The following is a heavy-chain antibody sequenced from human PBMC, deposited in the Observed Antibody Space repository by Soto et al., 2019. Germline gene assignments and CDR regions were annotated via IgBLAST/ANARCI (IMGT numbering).Heavy chain of an antibody. D-gene: IGHD5-12*01. CDR2: MLHSGRS. V-gene: IGHV4-4*02. Sequence: TSETLSLTCAVSGGSISSSKWRSWVRQPPGKGLEWTGEMLHSGRSNYNQSLKSRVTISLDMSKNQFYLRLSSLTAADTAVYFCAKWQALRWNFDSWGQGTMVTVSS. CDR1: GGSISSSKW. CDR3: AKWQALRWNFDS. J-gene: IGHJ4*02.